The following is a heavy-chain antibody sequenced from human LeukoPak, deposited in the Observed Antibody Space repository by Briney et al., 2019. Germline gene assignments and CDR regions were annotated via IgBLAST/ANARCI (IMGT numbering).Heavy chain of an antibody. CDR3: ARDLSGRYAFDI. CDR1: GFTFSSYS. J-gene: IGHJ3*02. V-gene: IGHV3-48*02. D-gene: IGHD3-10*01. CDR2: ISSSSTI. Sequence: GGSLRLSCAASGFTFSSYSMIWVRQAPGKGLEWVSYISSSSTIYYADPVKGRFTISRDNAKNSLYLQMNSLRDEDTAVYYCARDLSGRYAFDIWGQGTMVTVSS.